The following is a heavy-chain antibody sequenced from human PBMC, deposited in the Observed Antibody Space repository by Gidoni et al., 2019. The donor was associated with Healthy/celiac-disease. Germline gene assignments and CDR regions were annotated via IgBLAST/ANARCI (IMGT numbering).Heavy chain of an antibody. J-gene: IGHJ6*02. CDR1: GFTFSRSS. V-gene: IGHV3-48*02. CDR3: ARDWVDTAMVTLRWYYYYGMDV. CDR2: ISSSSSTI. D-gene: IGHD5-18*01. Sequence: EVQLVASGGGLVPPGGSLSLSCAASGFTFSRSSMNLVRQAPGKGLGWVSYISSSSSTIYYADSVKGRFTISRDNAKNSLYLQMNSLRDEDTAVYYCARDWVDTAMVTLRWYYYYGMDVWGQGTTVTVSS.